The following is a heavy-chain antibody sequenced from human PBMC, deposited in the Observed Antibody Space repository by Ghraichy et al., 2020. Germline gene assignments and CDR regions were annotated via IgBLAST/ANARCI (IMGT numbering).Heavy chain of an antibody. V-gene: IGHV3-7*03. D-gene: IGHD5-12*01. CDR2: IKPDGSGQ. CDR1: GFIFNNYW. J-gene: IGHJ4*02. Sequence: GGAGRGEGGASGFIFNNYWMTWVRQAPGKGLQWVANIKPDGSGQYYLDSLKGRFTISRDNAKNTLYLQMDGLRAEDTAVYYCARSGGYGWDSWGQGKQVTVSS. CDR3: ARSGGYGWDS.